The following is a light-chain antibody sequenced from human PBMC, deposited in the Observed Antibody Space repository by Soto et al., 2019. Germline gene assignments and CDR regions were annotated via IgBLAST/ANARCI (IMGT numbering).Light chain of an antibody. J-gene: IGLJ2*01. CDR1: SSNIGAGYD. CDR2: GNS. Sequence: QSVLTQPPSVSVAPGQRVTISCTGSSSNIGAGYDLHWYQQLPGTAPKLLIYGNSNRPSGVPDRFSGSKSGTSASLAITGLQAEDEADYYCQSYDSSLSAVVFGGGTQLTVL. V-gene: IGLV1-40*01. CDR3: QSYDSSLSAVV.